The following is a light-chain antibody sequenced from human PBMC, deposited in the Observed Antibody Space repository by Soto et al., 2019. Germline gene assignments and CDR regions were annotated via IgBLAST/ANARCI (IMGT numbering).Light chain of an antibody. CDR1: SSDVGGYKY. V-gene: IGLV2-14*01. J-gene: IGLJ3*02. CDR2: EVS. CDR3: CSYSARYTWV. Sequence: QSALTQPASVSGSPGQSITISCTGTSSDVGGYKYVSWYQQHPDKAPKLIIFEVSNRPSGISSRFSGSKSGNTASLTISGLQAEDEADYFCCSYSARYTWVFGGGTKLTVL.